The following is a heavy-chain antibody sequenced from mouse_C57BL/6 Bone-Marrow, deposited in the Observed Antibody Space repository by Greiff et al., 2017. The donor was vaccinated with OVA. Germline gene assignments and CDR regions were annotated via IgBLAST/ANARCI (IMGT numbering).Heavy chain of an antibody. V-gene: IGHV5-9*01. Sequence: EVKVEESGGGLVKPGGSLKLSCAASGFTFSSYTMSWVRQTPEKRLEWVATISGGGGNTYYPDSVKGRFTISRDNAKNTLYLQMSSLRSEDTALYYCARPHYYGSNAMDYWGQGTSVTVSS. CDR3: ARPHYYGSNAMDY. J-gene: IGHJ4*01. CDR2: ISGGGGNT. CDR1: GFTFSSYT. D-gene: IGHD1-1*01.